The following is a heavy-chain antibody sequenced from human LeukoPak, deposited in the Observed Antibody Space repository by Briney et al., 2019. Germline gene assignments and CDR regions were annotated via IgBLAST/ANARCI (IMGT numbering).Heavy chain of an antibody. J-gene: IGHJ4*02. V-gene: IGHV3-7*05. CDR2: IKQDGSEK. CDR3: ARGGYYDSSGRNFDY. CDR1: GFTFSNYW. D-gene: IGHD3-22*01. Sequence: GGSLRLSCAASGFTFSNYWMSWVRQAPGKGLEWVAKIKQDGSEKYYVDSVKGRFTISGDNAKNSLFLQMNSLRAEDTAVYYCARGGYYDSSGRNFDYWGQGTLVTVSS.